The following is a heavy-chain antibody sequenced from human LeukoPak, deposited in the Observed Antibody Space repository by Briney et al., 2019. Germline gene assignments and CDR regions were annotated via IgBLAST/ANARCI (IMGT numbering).Heavy chain of an antibody. Sequence: SETLSLTCTVSGGSISSSSYYWGWIRQPPGEGLEWIGSIYYSGSTYYNPYLQSRVTISVDTSNNQFSLKLSSVTAADTAVYYCARLGAAANPNWFDPWGQGTLVTVSS. V-gene: IGHV4-39*01. CDR3: ARLGAAANPNWFDP. D-gene: IGHD6-13*01. CDR2: IYYSGST. CDR1: GGSISSSSYY. J-gene: IGHJ5*02.